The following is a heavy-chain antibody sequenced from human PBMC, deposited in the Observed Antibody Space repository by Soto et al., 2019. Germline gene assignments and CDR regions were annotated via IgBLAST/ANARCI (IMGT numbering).Heavy chain of an antibody. D-gene: IGHD2-2*01. Sequence: GGSLRLSCAASGFTFSSFEMNWVRQAPGKRLEWVSYISSSGGTIYYADSVRGRFTISRDNAKNSLYLQMNSLRVEDTSVYYCASQPAVWPYNWFDPWGQGTMVTVYS. CDR1: GFTFSSFE. CDR3: ASQPAVWPYNWFDP. CDR2: ISSSGGTI. V-gene: IGHV3-48*03. J-gene: IGHJ5*02.